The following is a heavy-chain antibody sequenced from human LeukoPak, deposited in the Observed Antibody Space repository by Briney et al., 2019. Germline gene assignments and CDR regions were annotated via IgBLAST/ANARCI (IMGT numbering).Heavy chain of an antibody. Sequence: SVKVSCKASGGTFSSYAISWVRQAPGQGLEWMGGIIPIFGTANYAQKFQGRVTITADESTSTAYMELSSLRSEDTAVYYCARDIGSVWFGELLGQRAYYYYGMDVWGQGTTVTVSS. D-gene: IGHD3-10*01. CDR2: IIPIFGTA. CDR3: ARDIGSVWFGELLGQRAYYYYGMDV. CDR1: GGTFSSYA. J-gene: IGHJ6*02. V-gene: IGHV1-69*13.